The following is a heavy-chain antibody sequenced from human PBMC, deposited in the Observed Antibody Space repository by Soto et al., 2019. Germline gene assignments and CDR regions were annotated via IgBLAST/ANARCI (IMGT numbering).Heavy chain of an antibody. J-gene: IGHJ6*02. CDR3: AKDRGSGSYAANYYYYGMDV. D-gene: IGHD3-10*01. V-gene: IGHV3-30*18. CDR2: ISYDGSNK. CDR1: GFTFSSYG. Sequence: GGSLRLSCAASGFTFSSYGMHWVRQAPGKGLEWVAVISYDGSNKYYADSVKGRFTISRDNAKTSLYLQMNSLRAEDTALYYCAKDRGSGSYAANYYYYGMDVWGQGTTVTVSS.